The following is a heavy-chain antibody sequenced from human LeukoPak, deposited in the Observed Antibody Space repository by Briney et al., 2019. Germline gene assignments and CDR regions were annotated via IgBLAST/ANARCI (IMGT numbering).Heavy chain of an antibody. V-gene: IGHV3-9*01. J-gene: IGHJ3*02. CDR1: GFTLDDYA. D-gene: IGHD6-19*01. Sequence: SPRLSCAASGFTLDDYAMHWVRQAPGKGLEWVSGISWNSGSIGYADSVKGRFTISRDNAKNSLYLQMNSLRAEDTALYYCAKPIQQWPDHDAFDIWGQGTMVTVSS. CDR2: ISWNSGSI. CDR3: AKPIQQWPDHDAFDI.